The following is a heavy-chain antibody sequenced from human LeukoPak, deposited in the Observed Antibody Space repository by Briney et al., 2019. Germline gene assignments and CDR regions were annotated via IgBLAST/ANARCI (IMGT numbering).Heavy chain of an antibody. D-gene: IGHD3-22*01. V-gene: IGHV4-30-2*01. CDR3: ARVAYSSGYFFDY. Sequence: SETLSLTCAVSGGSISSSGYSWSWIRQPPGKGLEWIGYIYHSGSTYYNPSLKSRVTISVDRSKNQFSLKLSPVTAADTAVYYCARVAYSSGYFFDYWGQGTLVTVSS. CDR1: GGSISSSGYS. J-gene: IGHJ4*02. CDR2: IYHSGST.